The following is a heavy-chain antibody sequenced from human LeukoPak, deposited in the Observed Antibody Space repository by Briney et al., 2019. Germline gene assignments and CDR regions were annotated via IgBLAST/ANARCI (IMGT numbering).Heavy chain of an antibody. CDR1: GGSISSYY. CDR3: ARDGPQWLAAFDY. Sequence: PSETLSLTCTVSGGSISSYYWSWIRQPPGKGLEWIGYIYYSGSTNYNPSLKSRVTISVDTSKNQFSLKLSSVTAADTAVNYCARDGPQWLAAFDYWGQGTLVTVSS. CDR2: IYYSGST. D-gene: IGHD6-19*01. V-gene: IGHV4-59*01. J-gene: IGHJ4*02.